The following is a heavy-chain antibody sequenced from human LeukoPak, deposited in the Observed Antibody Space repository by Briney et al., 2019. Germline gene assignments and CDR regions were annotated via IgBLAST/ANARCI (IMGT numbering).Heavy chain of an antibody. CDR2: ISSYSDFI. CDR3: ARGGAQLPPNWFDP. J-gene: IGHJ5*02. CDR1: GFTFSSYS. V-gene: IGHV3-21*01. Sequence: PGGSLRLSCAASGFTFSSYSSHWVRQAPGKGLEWVSSISSYSDFIYYADSVKGRFTISRDNAKNSLYLQMNSLRAEDTAVYYCARGGAQLPPNWFDPWGQGTLVTVSS. D-gene: IGHD2-2*01.